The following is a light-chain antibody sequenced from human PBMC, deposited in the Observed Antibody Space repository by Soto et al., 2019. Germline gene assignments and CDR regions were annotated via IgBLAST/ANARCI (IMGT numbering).Light chain of an antibody. CDR2: EGS. Sequence: LTQPASVSGSPGQSITISCTGTSRDVGSYNLVSWYQQHPGKAPKLMIYEGSKRPSGVSNRFSGSKSGNTASLTISGLQAEDEADYYCCSYAGSSTFVVFGGGTKLTVL. CDR3: CSYAGSSTFVV. V-gene: IGLV2-23*03. CDR1: SRDVGSYNL. J-gene: IGLJ2*01.